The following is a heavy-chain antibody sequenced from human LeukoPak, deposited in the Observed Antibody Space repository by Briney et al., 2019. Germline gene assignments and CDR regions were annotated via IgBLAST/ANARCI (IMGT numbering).Heavy chain of an antibody. CDR3: AREYTMVRGVIKGSDAVDI. CDR2: INPSGGST. V-gene: IGHV1-46*01. D-gene: IGHD3-10*01. Sequence: ASVKLSCKASGGTFSSYAISWVRQAPGQGLELMGIINPSGGSTSYAQKFQGRVTMTRDTSTSTVYMELSSLRSEDTAVYYCAREYTMVRGVIKGSDAVDIWGQGTMVTVSS. J-gene: IGHJ3*02. CDR1: GGTFSSYA.